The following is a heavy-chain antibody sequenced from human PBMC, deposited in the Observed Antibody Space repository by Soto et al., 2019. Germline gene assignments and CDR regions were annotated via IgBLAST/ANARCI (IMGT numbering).Heavy chain of an antibody. CDR1: GFSLSTSGVG. J-gene: IGHJ4*02. V-gene: IGHV2-5*02. D-gene: IGHD4-17*01. CDR2: IYWDDDK. CDR3: AHSLAATNYDDYDPINSLDY. Sequence: QITLKESGPTLVKPTQTLTLTCTFSGFSLSTSGVGVGWIRQPPGKALEWLPLIYWDDDKRYSPSLKIRLTIPNDTSKHQVVLTMTSMDPVDTATYYCAHSLAATNYDDYDPINSLDYWGQETLVTVSS.